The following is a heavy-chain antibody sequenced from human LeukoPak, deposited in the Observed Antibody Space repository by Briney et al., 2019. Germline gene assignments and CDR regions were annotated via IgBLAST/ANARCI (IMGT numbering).Heavy chain of an antibody. J-gene: IGHJ3*02. CDR2: INPNSGGT. Sequence: GASVKVSCKASGYPFTGYYMHWVRQAPGQGLEWMGWINPNSGGTNYAQKFQGRVTMTRDTSISTAYMELSRLRSDDTAVYYCARDIGRYGVDWAFDIWGQGTMVTVSS. CDR3: ARDIGRYGVDWAFDI. CDR1: GYPFTGYY. V-gene: IGHV1-2*02. D-gene: IGHD4-17*01.